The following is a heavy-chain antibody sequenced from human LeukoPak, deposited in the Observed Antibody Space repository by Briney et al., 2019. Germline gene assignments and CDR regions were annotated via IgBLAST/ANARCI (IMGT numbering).Heavy chain of an antibody. D-gene: IGHD2/OR15-2a*01. CDR2: INTNTGNP. Sequence: ASVTVSFKASGYTFTSYTMNWVRQAPGQGLEWMGWINTNTGNPTYAQGFTGRLVFSVDTSVSTAYLQISSLKAEDTAVYYCARGTLSDYWGQGTLVTVSS. CDR3: ARGTLSDY. J-gene: IGHJ4*02. CDR1: GYTFTSYT. V-gene: IGHV7-4-1*02.